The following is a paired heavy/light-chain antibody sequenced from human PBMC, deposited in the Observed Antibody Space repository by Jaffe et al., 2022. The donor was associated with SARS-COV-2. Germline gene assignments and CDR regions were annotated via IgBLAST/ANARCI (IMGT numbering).Light chain of an antibody. CDR1: NIGSIS. CDR2: YDS. J-gene: IGLJ2*01. CDR3: QVWDSSSVV. V-gene: IGLV3-21*04. Sequence: SYVLTQPPSVSVAPGKTARVTCGGNNIGSISVHWYQQKAGQAPVLVIHYDSDRPSGIPERFSGSNSGNTATLTISRVEAGDEADYYCQVWDSSSVVFGGGTKLTVL.
Heavy chain of an antibody. CDR3: AASYGLVGANFDY. V-gene: IGHV3-48*02. CDR1: GFSFSSYS. J-gene: IGHJ4*02. Sequence: EVQLVESGGGLVQPGGSLRLSCAASGFSFSSYSMNWVRQAPGKGLEWVSYSTSSSRTIYYADSVKGRFTISRDNARNSLYLQMNSLRDEDTAVYYCAASYGLVGANFDYWGQGALVTVSS. D-gene: IGHD1-26*01. CDR2: STSSSRTI.